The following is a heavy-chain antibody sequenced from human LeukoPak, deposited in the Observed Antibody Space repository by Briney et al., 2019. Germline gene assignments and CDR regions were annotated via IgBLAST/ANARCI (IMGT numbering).Heavy chain of an antibody. J-gene: IGHJ3*02. D-gene: IGHD2-2*01. CDR3: ARGLRAYQLLIPLDI. CDR2: IYYSGST. Sequence: SETLSLTCTVSGGSISSGDYYWSWLRQPPGKGLEWSGYIYYSGSTYYNPSLKRRIIISVDTSKNQFSLKLSSVTAADTAVYYCARGLRAYQLLIPLDIWGQGTMVTVSS. V-gene: IGHV4-30-4*01. CDR1: GGSISSGDYY.